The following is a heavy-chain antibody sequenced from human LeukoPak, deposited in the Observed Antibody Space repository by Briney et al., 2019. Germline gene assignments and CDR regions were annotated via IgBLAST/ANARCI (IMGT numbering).Heavy chain of an antibody. CDR1: GGTFSSYA. Sequence: ASVKVSCKASGGTFSSYAISWVRQAPGQGLEWMGGIIPIFGTANYAQKCQGRVAITADESTSTAYMELSSLRSEDTAVYYCARVGMTTVTTGIVNAFDIWGQGTMVTVSS. D-gene: IGHD4-17*01. J-gene: IGHJ3*02. CDR3: ARVGMTTVTTGIVNAFDI. CDR2: IIPIFGTA. V-gene: IGHV1-69*13.